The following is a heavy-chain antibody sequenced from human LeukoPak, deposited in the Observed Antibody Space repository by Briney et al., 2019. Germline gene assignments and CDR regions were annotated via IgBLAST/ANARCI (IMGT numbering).Heavy chain of an antibody. V-gene: IGHV3-20*04. D-gene: IGHD1-26*01. CDR3: ARKGLGGELGGFDC. J-gene: IGHJ4*02. Sequence: RPGGSLRLSCTGSGFTFDDYVMSWVRQVPGKGLEWVSGINRIGSITGNADSVKGRFTISRDNAKDSLYLQMNSLRAEDTALYYCARKGLGGELGGFDCWGQGTLVTVSS. CDR2: INRIGSIT. CDR1: GFTFDDYV.